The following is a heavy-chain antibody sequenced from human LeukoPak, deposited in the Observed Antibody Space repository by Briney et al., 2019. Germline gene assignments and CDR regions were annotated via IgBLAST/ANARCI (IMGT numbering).Heavy chain of an antibody. V-gene: IGHV4-59*08. D-gene: IGHD3-3*01. CDR3: AKSFWINGWFVGFDN. J-gene: IGHJ4*02. CDR1: GDSIDASY. Sequence: PSETLSLTCSVSGDSIDASYWSWIRQPPGKGLEWIGYMYYRGITNYNPSLKSRVTISIDTSKNDFSLSLSSVTAADTAVYYCAKSFWINGWFVGFDNWGRGTPVTVSS. CDR2: MYYRGIT.